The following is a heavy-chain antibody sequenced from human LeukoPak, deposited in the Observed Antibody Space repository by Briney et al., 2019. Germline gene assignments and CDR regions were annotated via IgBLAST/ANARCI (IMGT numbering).Heavy chain of an antibody. Sequence: GESLKISCKGSGYSFTSYWITWVRQMPGQGLEWMGRIDSSDSYTNYSPSFQGHVTISADKSISTGYLQWNSLKASATAMYYCASGSGLYSPDYWGQGTLVTVSS. CDR2: IDSSDSYT. CDR1: GYSFTSYW. CDR3: ASGSGLYSPDY. J-gene: IGHJ4*02. V-gene: IGHV5-10-1*01. D-gene: IGHD2-21*01.